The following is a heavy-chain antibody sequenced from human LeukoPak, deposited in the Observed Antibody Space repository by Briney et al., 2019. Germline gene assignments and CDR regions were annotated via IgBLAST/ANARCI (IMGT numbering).Heavy chain of an antibody. V-gene: IGHV3-49*04. CDR3: TRQYQLDY. Sequence: GGSLRLSCTTSGFTFGDYAMSWVRQAPGKGLEWVGFIRSKAYGGTTEYAASVKGRFTISRDDSKSIAYLQMNSLKTEDTAVYYCTRQYQLDYWGQGTLVTVSS. J-gene: IGHJ4*02. D-gene: IGHD2-2*01. CDR2: IRSKAYGGTT. CDR1: GFTFGDYA.